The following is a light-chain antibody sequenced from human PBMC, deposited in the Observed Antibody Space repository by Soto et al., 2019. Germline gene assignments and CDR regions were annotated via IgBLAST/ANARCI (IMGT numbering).Light chain of an antibody. V-gene: IGKV1-12*01. CDR1: QGVSTW. J-gene: IGKJ1*01. CDR2: TAS. Sequence: DIQMTQSPSSVSASVGDRVTITCRASQGVSTWLAWYQQKPGKAPNLLIYTASSLQSGVPSRFSGSGSGTDFTLTINGLQPEDFATYYCQQYETFSPWTFGQGTKVDIK. CDR3: QQYETFSPWT.